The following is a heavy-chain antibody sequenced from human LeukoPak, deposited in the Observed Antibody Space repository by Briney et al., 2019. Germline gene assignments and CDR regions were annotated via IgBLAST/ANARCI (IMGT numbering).Heavy chain of an antibody. J-gene: IGHJ4*02. D-gene: IGHD3-22*01. V-gene: IGHV3-23*01. Sequence: AGGSLRLSCAASGFTFSSYAMSWVRQAPGQGLEWVSAISGSGGSTYYADSVKGRFTISRDNSKNTLYLQMNSLRAEDTAVYYCAKYITMIVVVITGAFDYWGQGTLVTVSS. CDR1: GFTFSSYA. CDR2: ISGSGGST. CDR3: AKYITMIVVVITGAFDY.